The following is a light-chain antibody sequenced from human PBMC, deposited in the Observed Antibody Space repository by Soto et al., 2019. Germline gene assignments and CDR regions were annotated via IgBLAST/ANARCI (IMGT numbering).Light chain of an antibody. Sequence: QSALTQPASMSGSPGQSITISCTGTSGDVGGYDFVSWYQQHPGKVPRLIIYDVTKRPSGVSHRFSGSKSGNTASLTISGLQVEDEADYYCASYTSRGTYLFGGGTKLTVL. CDR2: DVT. V-gene: IGLV2-14*03. CDR1: SGDVGGYDF. J-gene: IGLJ3*02. CDR3: ASYTSRGTYL.